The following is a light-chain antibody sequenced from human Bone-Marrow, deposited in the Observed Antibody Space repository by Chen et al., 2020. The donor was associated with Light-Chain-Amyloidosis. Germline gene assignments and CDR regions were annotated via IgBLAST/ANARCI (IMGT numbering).Light chain of an antibody. CDR1: QDITTY. CDR3: QQYDDLPFT. CDR2: DAS. J-gene: IGKJ3*01. Sequence: DIQMTQSPSSLSASVGDRVTITCQASQDITTYLNWYQQKPGKAPKLLMSDASTLQTGVPSRFSGRGSGTDFTFTISSLQPEDMGTYYCQQYDDLPFTFGPGTTVDMK. V-gene: IGKV1-33*01.